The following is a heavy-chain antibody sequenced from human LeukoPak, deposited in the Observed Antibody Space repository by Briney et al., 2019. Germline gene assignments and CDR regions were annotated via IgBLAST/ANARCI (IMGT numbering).Heavy chain of an antibody. J-gene: IGHJ3*02. Sequence: PSETLSLTCTVSGGSISNDYWGWIRQSPGKTLEWIGYIRSSGDTASNPSLKSRVTMSVDTSKNQFSLRLNSVTAADTAVYYCARQPSIWGQGTMVIVSA. V-gene: IGHV4-59*08. CDR3: ARQPSI. CDR2: IRSSGDT. CDR1: GGSISNDY.